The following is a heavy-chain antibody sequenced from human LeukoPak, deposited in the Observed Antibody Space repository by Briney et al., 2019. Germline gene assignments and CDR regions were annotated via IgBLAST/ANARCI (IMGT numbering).Heavy chain of an antibody. CDR3: ASTATRSF. Sequence: GGSLRLSCAASGFTFSNYWMTWVRQAPGKGLEWVANIKQDGSEKNYVASVKGRFTISRDNAQNSLYLQMNSLRAEDTAVYYCASTATRSFWGQGTMVTVSS. CDR2: IKQDGSEK. V-gene: IGHV3-7*01. CDR1: GFTFSNYW. J-gene: IGHJ3*01.